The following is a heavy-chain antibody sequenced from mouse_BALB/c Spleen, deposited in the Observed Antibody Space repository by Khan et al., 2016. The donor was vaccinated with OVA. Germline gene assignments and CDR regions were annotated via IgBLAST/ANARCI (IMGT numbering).Heavy chain of an antibody. D-gene: IGHD3-3*01. CDR2: INPKNGGT. CDR1: GYTLPEYT. CDR3: ARDAGRY. V-gene: IGHV1-18*01. Sequence: IQLVQSGPELVKPGASVKISCKTSGYTLPEYTVHWVKQSLGKSLDWIGVINPKNGGTAYNQKFKGKATLTVDKSSSTAYMEFRSLTSEDSAVYYCARDAGRYWGQGTSVTVAS. J-gene: IGHJ4*01.